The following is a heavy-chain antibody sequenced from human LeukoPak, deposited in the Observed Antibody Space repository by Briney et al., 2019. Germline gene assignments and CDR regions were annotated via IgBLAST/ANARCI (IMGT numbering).Heavy chain of an antibody. V-gene: IGHV3-74*01. J-gene: IGHJ4*02. Sequence: GGSLRLSCAASGFSLDDYAMHWVRQAPGKGLVWVSRINSDGSSTSYADSVKGRFTISRDNAKNTLYLQMNSLRAEDTAVYYCAREGLIVGATCFDYWGQGTLVTVSS. D-gene: IGHD1-26*01. CDR1: GFSLDDYA. CDR3: AREGLIVGATCFDY. CDR2: INSDGSST.